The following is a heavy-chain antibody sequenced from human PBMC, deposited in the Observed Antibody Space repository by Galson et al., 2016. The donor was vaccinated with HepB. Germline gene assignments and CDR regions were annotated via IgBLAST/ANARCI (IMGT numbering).Heavy chain of an antibody. CDR1: EFTFSRYW. CDR2: INSDGSST. CDR3: AILSVDVVMIRNGIDV. D-gene: IGHD3-16*01. V-gene: IGHV3-74*01. J-gene: IGHJ6*02. Sequence: SLRLSCAVSEFTFSRYWMHWVRQAPGKGLVWVSRINSDGSSTSYADSVMGRVTISRDNAKNTLYLQLKSQRVEDTAVYYCAILSVDVVMIRNGIDVWGQGTTVTVS.